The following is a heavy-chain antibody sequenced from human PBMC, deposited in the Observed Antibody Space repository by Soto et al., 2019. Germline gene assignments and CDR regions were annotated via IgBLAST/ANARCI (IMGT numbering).Heavy chain of an antibody. CDR1: GFSLSTSGVG. CDR2: IYWNDDK. D-gene: IGHD4-17*01. Sequence: QITLKESGPTLVKPTQTLTLTCTFSGFSLSTSGVGVGWIRQPPGKALEWLALIYWNDDKRYSPSLKSRLTITKDTSKNQVVLTMTNMDPVDTATYYCAHKGRVGAHVDYWAQGTLVTVSS. J-gene: IGHJ4*02. CDR3: AHKGRVGAHVDY. V-gene: IGHV2-5*01.